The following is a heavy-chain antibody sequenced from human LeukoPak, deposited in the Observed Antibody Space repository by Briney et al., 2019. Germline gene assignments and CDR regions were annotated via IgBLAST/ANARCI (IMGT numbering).Heavy chain of an antibody. CDR3: ARDGGGAFDY. CDR2: IYNAGTT. Sequence: GGTLRLSCAASGFTVRNNYMSCVRQAPGKGLECVSFIYNAGTTYYAASVKGRFTISRDNSKNPLYLQMNSLRAEDTAVYYWARDGGGAFDYWGQGTLVIVSS. D-gene: IGHD3-16*01. V-gene: IGHV3-53*01. CDR1: GFTVRNNY. J-gene: IGHJ4*02.